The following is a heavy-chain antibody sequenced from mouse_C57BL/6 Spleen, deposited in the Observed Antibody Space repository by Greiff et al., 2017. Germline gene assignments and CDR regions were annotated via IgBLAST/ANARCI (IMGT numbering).Heavy chain of an antibody. CDR1: GYTFTSYG. J-gene: IGHJ1*03. CDR3: ARGHYGNYRYFDV. D-gene: IGHD2-1*01. Sequence: QVHVKQSGAELARPGASVKLSCKASGYTFTSYGISWVKQRTGQGLEWIGEIYPRSGNTYYNEKFKGKATLTADKSSSTAYMELRSLTSEDSAVYFCARGHYGNYRYFDVWGTGTTVTVSS. V-gene: IGHV1-81*01. CDR2: IYPRSGNT.